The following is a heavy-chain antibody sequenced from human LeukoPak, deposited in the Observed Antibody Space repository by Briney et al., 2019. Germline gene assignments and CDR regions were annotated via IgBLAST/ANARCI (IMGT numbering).Heavy chain of an antibody. Sequence: GGPLRLSCAASGFTFTTFAMSWVRHTPGKGLQWVSAINHNGASTYYADSVRGRFTISRDNSRNTLYLQLNSLRVEDTAVYYCVKRAYCGGDCYPDYWGQGTLVTVSS. J-gene: IGHJ4*02. CDR3: VKRAYCGGDCYPDY. D-gene: IGHD2-21*02. CDR1: GFTFTTFA. CDR2: INHNGAST. V-gene: IGHV3-23*01.